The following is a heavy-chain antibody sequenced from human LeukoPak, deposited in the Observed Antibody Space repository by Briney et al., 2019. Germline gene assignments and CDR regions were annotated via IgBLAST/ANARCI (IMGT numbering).Heavy chain of an antibody. CDR3: ARAKF. CDR1: GGSFSGYY. V-gene: IGHV4-34*01. Sequence: SETLSHTCAVYGGSFSGYYWSWIRQPPGKGLEWIGEINHSGSTNYNPSLKSRVTISVDTSKNQFSLKLSSVTAADTAVYYCARAKFWGQGTLVTVSS. J-gene: IGHJ4*02. CDR2: INHSGST.